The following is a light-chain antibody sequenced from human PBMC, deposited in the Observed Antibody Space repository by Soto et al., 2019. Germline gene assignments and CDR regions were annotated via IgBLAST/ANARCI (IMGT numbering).Light chain of an antibody. V-gene: IGKV1-5*01. CDR2: DAS. J-gene: IGKJ1*01. CDR1: QSIGRW. CDR3: QQYYSYST. Sequence: DIQMTQSPSTLSAFVGDRVTITCRASQSIGRWLAWYQQKPGKAPKLLIYDASSLESGVPSRFSGSGSGTEFTLTISSLQPDDFATYYCQQYYSYSTFGQGTKVDIK.